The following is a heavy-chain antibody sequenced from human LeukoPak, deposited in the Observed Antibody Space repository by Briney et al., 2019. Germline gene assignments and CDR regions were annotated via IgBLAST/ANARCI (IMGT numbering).Heavy chain of an antibody. V-gene: IGHV4-4*07. CDR2: IYTSGST. Sequence: PSETLSLTCTVSGGSISSYYWSWIRQPAGKGLEWIGRIYTSGSTNYNPSLKSRVTMSVDTSKNQFSLKLSSVTAADTAVYYCARDTSYSSSWLRYNWFDPWGQGTLVTVSS. CDR3: ARDTSYSSSWLRYNWFDP. D-gene: IGHD6-13*01. CDR1: GGSISSYY. J-gene: IGHJ5*02.